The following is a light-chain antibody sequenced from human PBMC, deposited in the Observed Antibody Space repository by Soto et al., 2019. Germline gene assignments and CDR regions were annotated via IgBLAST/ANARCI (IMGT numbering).Light chain of an antibody. CDR3: QQHSNWPPIT. V-gene: IGKV3-11*01. CDR1: QSISND. J-gene: IGKJ5*01. CDR2: DTS. Sequence: EIVLTQSPATLSLSPGERATLSCRASQSISNDFAWLQQKPGQAPRLLIYDTSNRASGIPARFSGSGSGTDFTLTISSLEPEDFAIYYCQQHSNWPPITCGQGTRLEIK.